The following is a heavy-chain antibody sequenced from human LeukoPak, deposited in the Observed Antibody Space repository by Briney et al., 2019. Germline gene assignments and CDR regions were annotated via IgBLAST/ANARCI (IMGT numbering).Heavy chain of an antibody. Sequence: SETLSLTCAVYGGSFSGYYWSWIRQPPGKGLEWIGEINHSGSTNYNPSLKSRVTISVDTSKNQFSLKLSSVTAADTAVYYCARRVGDGSGWYPHYYYYGMDVWGQGTTVTVSS. CDR1: GGSFSGYY. CDR3: ARRVGDGSGWYPHYYYYGMDV. D-gene: IGHD6-19*01. J-gene: IGHJ6*02. V-gene: IGHV4-34*01. CDR2: INHSGST.